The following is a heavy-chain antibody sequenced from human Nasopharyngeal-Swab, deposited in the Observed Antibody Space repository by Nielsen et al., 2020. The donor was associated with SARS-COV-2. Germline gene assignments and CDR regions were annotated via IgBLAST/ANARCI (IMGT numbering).Heavy chain of an antibody. Sequence: SETLSLTCAVSGGSISSSNWRSWVRQPPGKGLEWIGAIYHSGSTNCNPALKMRVTISVDKSKNQFSLKLSSVTVADTAVYYCARRSREYYYGSGSYYNGYYYGMDVWGQGTTVTVSS. D-gene: IGHD3-10*01. CDR1: GGSISSSNW. CDR3: ARRSREYYYGSGSYYNGYYYGMDV. J-gene: IGHJ6*02. CDR2: IYHSGST. V-gene: IGHV4-4*02.